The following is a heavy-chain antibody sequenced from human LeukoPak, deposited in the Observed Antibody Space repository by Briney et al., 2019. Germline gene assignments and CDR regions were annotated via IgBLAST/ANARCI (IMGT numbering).Heavy chain of an antibody. J-gene: IGHJ5*02. Sequence: GASLRLSCAASGFTFSSYAMSWVRQAPGKGLEWVSAISGSGGSTYYADSVKGRFTISRDNSKNTLYLQMNSLRAEDTAVYYCAKGGYYDFWSGPQRWFVPWGQGTLVTVSS. CDR3: AKGGYYDFWSGPQRWFVP. V-gene: IGHV3-23*01. D-gene: IGHD3-3*01. CDR2: ISGSGGST. CDR1: GFTFSSYA.